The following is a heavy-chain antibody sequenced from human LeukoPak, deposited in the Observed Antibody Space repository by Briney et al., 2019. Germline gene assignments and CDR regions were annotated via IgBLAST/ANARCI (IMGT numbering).Heavy chain of an antibody. Sequence: SETLSLTCTGSGGSTSSYYWSWIRQPPGKGLEWIGYIYYSGSTNYNPSLKSRVTLSVDTSKNQFSLNLRSVTAADTAVYYCARDGFSDSSGYYYAMFDLWGQGILVTVSS. D-gene: IGHD3-22*01. CDR2: IYYSGST. CDR3: ARDGFSDSSGYYYAMFDL. J-gene: IGHJ5*02. CDR1: GGSTSSYY. V-gene: IGHV4-59*12.